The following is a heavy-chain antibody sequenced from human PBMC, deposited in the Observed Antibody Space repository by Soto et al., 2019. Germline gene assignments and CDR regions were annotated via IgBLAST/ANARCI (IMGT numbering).Heavy chain of an antibody. V-gene: IGHV2-5*02. J-gene: IGHJ5*02. CDR1: GFSLTSSGVG. CDR2: IYWDGDR. Sequence: QITLKESGPTLLEPTQTLTLTCSFSGFSLTSSGVGVGWLRQAPGKALECLGIIYWDGDRRYNPSLRQRLTSTKDTSKYQVVLTMTYTEPVDTATYYCAHRVPYNSYWDVGWFDPWGQGTLVTIS. CDR3: AHRVPYNSYWDVGWFDP. D-gene: IGHD1-20*01.